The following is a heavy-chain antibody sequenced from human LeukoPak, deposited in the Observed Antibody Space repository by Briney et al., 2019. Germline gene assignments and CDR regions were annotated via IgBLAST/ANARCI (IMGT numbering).Heavy chain of an antibody. J-gene: IGHJ4*02. CDR3: AKWDSSGFWSGYTYYFDY. D-gene: IGHD3-3*01. CDR1: GFTFSTHS. V-gene: IGHV3-21*01. CDR2: ISSSSSYI. Sequence: GGSLRLSCAASGFTFSTHSMNWVRQAPGKGLEWVSSISSSSSYIYYADSVKGRFTISRDNAKNSLYLQMNSLRAEDTAVYYCAKWDSSGFWSGYTYYFDYWGQGTLVTVSS.